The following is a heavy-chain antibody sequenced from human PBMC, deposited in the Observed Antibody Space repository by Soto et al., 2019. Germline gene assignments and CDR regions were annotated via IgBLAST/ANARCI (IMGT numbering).Heavy chain of an antibody. D-gene: IGHD5-18*01. J-gene: IGHJ4*02. CDR2: IIPIFGTA. V-gene: IGHV1-69*13. Sequence: SVKVSCKASGGTFSSYAISWVRQAPGQGLEWMGGIIPIFGTANYAQKFQGRVTITADESTSTAYMELSSLRSEDTAVYYCASRTALAAYSSVYWCQGILVTVST. CDR1: GGTFSSYA. CDR3: ASRTALAAYSSVY.